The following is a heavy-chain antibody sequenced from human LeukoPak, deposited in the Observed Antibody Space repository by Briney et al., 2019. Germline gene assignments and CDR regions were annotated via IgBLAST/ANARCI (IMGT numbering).Heavy chain of an antibody. CDR1: GGSISSYY. V-gene: IGHV4-59*01. CDR2: IYYSGST. Sequence: SETLSLTCTVSGGSISSYYWSWIRQPPGKGLEWIGYIYYSGSTNYNPSLKGRVTISVDTSKNQFSLKLSSVTAADTAVYYCASSLYSYGSYYFDYWGQGTLVTVSS. D-gene: IGHD5-18*01. CDR3: ASSLYSYGSYYFDY. J-gene: IGHJ4*02.